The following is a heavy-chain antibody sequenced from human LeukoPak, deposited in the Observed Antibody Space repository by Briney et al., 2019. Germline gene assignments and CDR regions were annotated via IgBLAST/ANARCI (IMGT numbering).Heavy chain of an antibody. Sequence: GGTLRLSCTASGFAFSNYGINWVRRAPSKGLEWVSGITGSGTTTYYADSLKGRVTISRDNSKNKVYLQMNSLRAEDTAVYYCAKPPYYYDSSGYYGPFDYWGQGTLVTVSS. CDR3: AKPPYYYDSSGYYGPFDY. CDR2: ITGSGTTT. CDR1: GFAFSNYG. D-gene: IGHD3-22*01. V-gene: IGHV3-23*01. J-gene: IGHJ4*02.